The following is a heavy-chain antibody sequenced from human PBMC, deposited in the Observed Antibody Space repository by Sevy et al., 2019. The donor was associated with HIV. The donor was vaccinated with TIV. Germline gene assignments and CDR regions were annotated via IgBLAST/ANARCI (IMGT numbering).Heavy chain of an antibody. CDR3: AREPYFFDKSGYYWDY. D-gene: IGHD3-22*01. Sequence: SETLSLTCAVSGVSVSSDTYYWSWIRQPPGKGLEWIGYVYHTGSTNYSPSFKGRVTISVDTSKNQFSLRLSSVAAADTAVYYCAREPYFFDKSGYYWDYWGQGALVTVSS. CDR2: VYHTGST. V-gene: IGHV4-61*01. CDR1: GVSVSSDTYY. J-gene: IGHJ4*02.